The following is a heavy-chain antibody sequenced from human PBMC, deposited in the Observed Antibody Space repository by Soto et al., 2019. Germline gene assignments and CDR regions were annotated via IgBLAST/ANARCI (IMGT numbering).Heavy chain of an antibody. CDR2: IYYSGST. CDR1: GGSISSSSYY. Sequence: SETLSLTCTVSGGSISSSSYYWGWIRQPPGKGLEWIGSIYYSGSTYYNPSLKSRVTISVDTSKNQFSLKLSSVTAADTAVYYCATIKVGGYLPRAYYYYYGMDVWGQGTTVTVSS. CDR3: ATIKVGGYLPRAYYYYYGMDV. J-gene: IGHJ6*02. V-gene: IGHV4-39*01. D-gene: IGHD6-25*01.